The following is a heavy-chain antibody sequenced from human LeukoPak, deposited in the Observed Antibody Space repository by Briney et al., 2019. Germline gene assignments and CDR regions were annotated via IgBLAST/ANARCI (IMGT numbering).Heavy chain of an antibody. CDR3: AKDVGYCSGGSCYPTSWFDP. CDR1: DFSFNRYL. V-gene: IGHV3-30*18. Sequence: PGGSLRLSCVVSDFSFNRYLMHWVRQAPGKGLEWVTSISDDGTNKYYSDSVRGRVTISRDNSKRTLYLQMNSLRAEDTAVYYCAKDVGYCSGGSCYPTSWFDPWGQGTLVTVSS. CDR2: ISDDGTNK. D-gene: IGHD2-15*01. J-gene: IGHJ5*02.